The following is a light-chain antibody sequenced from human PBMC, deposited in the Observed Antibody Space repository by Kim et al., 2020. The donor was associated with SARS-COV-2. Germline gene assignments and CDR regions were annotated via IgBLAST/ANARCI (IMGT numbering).Light chain of an antibody. Sequence: GKTARITWGGNNIGSKSVHWYQQKPGQAPVLVIYYDSDRPSGIPERFSGSNSGNTATLTISRVEAGDEADYYCQVWDSSSDHPGGVFGGGTQLTVL. CDR1: NIGSKS. CDR3: QVWDSSSDHPGGV. V-gene: IGLV3-21*04. CDR2: YDS. J-gene: IGLJ3*02.